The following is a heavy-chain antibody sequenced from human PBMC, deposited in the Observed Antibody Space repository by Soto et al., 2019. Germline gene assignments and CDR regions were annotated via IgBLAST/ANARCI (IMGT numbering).Heavy chain of an antibody. CDR3: ARVAMVRGVITPLSYYYGMDV. V-gene: IGHV1-69*06. J-gene: IGHJ6*02. CDR1: GGTFSSYA. D-gene: IGHD3-10*01. CDR2: IIPIFGTA. Sequence: SVKVSCKASGGTFSSYAISWVRQAPGQGLEWMGGIIPIFGTANYAQKFQGRVTITADNSTSTAYMELSSLRSEDTAVYYCARVAMVRGVITPLSYYYGMDVWGQGTTVTVSS.